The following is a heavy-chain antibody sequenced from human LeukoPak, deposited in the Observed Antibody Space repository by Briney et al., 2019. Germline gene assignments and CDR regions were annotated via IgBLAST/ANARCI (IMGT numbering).Heavy chain of an antibody. Sequence: GGSLRLSCAASGFTFADYAMHWVRQAPGKGLEWVSGISWNRGVIGYADSVKGRFTISRDNAKNSLYLQMNSLRAEDTAVYYCARLSAYYYGSYFYYYMDVWGKGTTVTVSS. CDR3: ARLSAYYYGSYFYYYMDV. V-gene: IGHV3-9*01. CDR2: ISWNRGVI. J-gene: IGHJ6*03. CDR1: GFTFADYA. D-gene: IGHD3-10*01.